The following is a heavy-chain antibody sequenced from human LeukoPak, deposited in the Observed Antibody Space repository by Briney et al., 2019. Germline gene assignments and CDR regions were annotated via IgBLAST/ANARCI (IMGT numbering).Heavy chain of an antibody. CDR1: GGPISSYY. CDR2: VHSGST. CDR3: ARGYYSINYYYYGMDV. V-gene: IGHV4-59*01. Sequence: SETLSLTCTVSGGPISSYYWSWIRQPPGKGLEWIGCVHSGSTNYNPSLQTRVTISVDTSKNQFSLKLSSVTAADTAVYYCARGYYSINYYYYGMDVWGQGTTVTVSS. J-gene: IGHJ6*02. D-gene: IGHD3-10*01.